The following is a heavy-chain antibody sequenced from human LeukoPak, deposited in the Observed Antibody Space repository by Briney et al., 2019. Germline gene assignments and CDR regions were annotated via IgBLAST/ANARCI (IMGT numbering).Heavy chain of an antibody. D-gene: IGHD5-18*01. Sequence: GGSLRLSCVASKFTFSSYNMNWVRQAPGQGLEWISYITSGSSATYYADSVKGRFTISRDNAKNSLSLQMNSLRDEDTAVYYCARGGYNPQYYYYAMDVWGQGTTVTVSS. CDR1: KFTFSSYN. J-gene: IGHJ6*02. V-gene: IGHV3-48*02. CDR3: ARGGYNPQYYYYAMDV. CDR2: ITSGSSAT.